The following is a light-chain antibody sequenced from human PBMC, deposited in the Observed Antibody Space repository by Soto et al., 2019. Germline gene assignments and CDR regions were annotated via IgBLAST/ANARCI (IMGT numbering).Light chain of an antibody. CDR1: QSVSDN. CDR2: GAS. J-gene: IGKJ2*01. V-gene: IGKV3-15*01. Sequence: EIVMTQSPATLSVSPGERVTLSCRASQSVSDNLAWYQQKPGQAPRLLIYGASTRATTIPARFSGSGSGTEFNLTISSLQSEDFAVYYCQQSNNWTYTFGQGTKLDIK. CDR3: QQSNNWTYT.